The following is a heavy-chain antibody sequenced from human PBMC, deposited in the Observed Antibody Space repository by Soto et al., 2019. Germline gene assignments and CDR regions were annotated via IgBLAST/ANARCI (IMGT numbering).Heavy chain of an antibody. CDR1: GASISSSSSN. V-gene: IGHV4-39*01. D-gene: IGHD6-19*01. CDR2: FYSGSA. CDR3: ATTRGIAVGGSFAS. Sequence: LETLSLTCTVSGASISSSSSNWGWIRQPPGKGLEWIGTFYSGSAYYNPSLKSRVTISVDTSKSQFSLKLNSVAAADTAIYYCATTRGIAVGGSFASWGQGTLVTVSS. J-gene: IGHJ5*01.